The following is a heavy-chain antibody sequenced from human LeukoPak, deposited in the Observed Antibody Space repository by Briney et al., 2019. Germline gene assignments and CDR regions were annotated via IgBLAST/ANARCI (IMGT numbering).Heavy chain of an antibody. Sequence: WGSLRLSCAASGFTVSSNYMSWVRQAPGKGLEWVSVIYSGGSTYYADSVKGRFTISRDNSKNTLYLQMNSLRAEDTAVYYCARAVTMIEVPQYYFDYWGQGTLVTVSS. V-gene: IGHV3-53*05. CDR2: IYSGGST. CDR1: GFTVSSNY. D-gene: IGHD3-22*01. CDR3: ARAVTMIEVPQYYFDY. J-gene: IGHJ4*02.